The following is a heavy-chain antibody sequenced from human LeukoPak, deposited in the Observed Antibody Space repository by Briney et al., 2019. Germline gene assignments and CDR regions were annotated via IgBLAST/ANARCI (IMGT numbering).Heavy chain of an antibody. V-gene: IGHV3-7*01. CDR2: IKEDGSEK. Sequence: GGSLRLSCAASGFTFSSYWMSWVRQAPGKGLDWVANIKEDGSEKYYVDSVKGRFTISRDNAKNSLYLQMNSLRAEDTAVYYCARVRGIAVAGTASIYFDYWGQGTLVTVSS. CDR3: ARVRGIAVAGTASIYFDY. J-gene: IGHJ4*02. CDR1: GFTFSSYW. D-gene: IGHD6-19*01.